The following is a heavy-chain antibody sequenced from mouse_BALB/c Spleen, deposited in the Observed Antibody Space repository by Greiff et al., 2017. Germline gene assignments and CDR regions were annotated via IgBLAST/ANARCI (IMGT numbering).Heavy chain of an antibody. Sequence: QVQLQQSGAELVRPGASVTLSCKASGYTFTDYEMHWVKQTPVHGLEWIGAIDPETGGTAYNQKFKGKATLTADKSSSTAYMELRSLTSEDSAVYYCTRELLRLYYFDYWGQGTTLTVSS. J-gene: IGHJ2*01. D-gene: IGHD1-2*01. CDR2: IDPETGGT. CDR3: TRELLRLYYFDY. CDR1: GYTFTDYE. V-gene: IGHV1-15*01.